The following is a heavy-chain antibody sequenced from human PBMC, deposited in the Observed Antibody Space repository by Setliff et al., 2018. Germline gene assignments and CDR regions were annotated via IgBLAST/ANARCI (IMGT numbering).Heavy chain of an antibody. V-gene: IGHV3-7*01. D-gene: IGHD3-22*01. CDR2: IKQDGSTK. J-gene: IGHJ3*02. Sequence: GESLTISCVVSGFSFSRHWMSWVRQAPGKGLEWVADIKQDGSTKYYLDSVKGRFTNSRDNAKRSLYLQMNGLRADDTGVYYCVRDDADNYDAFDNWGQGTLVTVSS. CDR3: VRDDADNYDAFDN. CDR1: GFSFSRHW.